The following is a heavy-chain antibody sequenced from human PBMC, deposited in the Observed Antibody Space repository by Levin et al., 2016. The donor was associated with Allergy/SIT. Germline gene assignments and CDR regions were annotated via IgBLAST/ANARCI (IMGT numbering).Heavy chain of an antibody. J-gene: IGHJ6*02. CDR3: AVDITDSSAYGMGV. CDR1: GYMFTSYG. V-gene: IGHV1-18*04. D-gene: IGHD6-6*01. CDR2: ISPYNGNT. Sequence: ASVKVSCKASGYMFTSYGISWVRQAPGQGLEWMGWISPYNGNTIYAENFQGRVTMTTDTSTTTAYMELRSLTSDDTAVYYCAVDITDSSAYGMGVWGQGTTVTVSS.